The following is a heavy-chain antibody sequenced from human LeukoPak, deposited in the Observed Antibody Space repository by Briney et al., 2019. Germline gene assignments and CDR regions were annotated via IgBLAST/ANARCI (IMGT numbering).Heavy chain of an antibody. Sequence: GGSLRLSCAASGFIFGGYWMSWVRQAPEKGLEWVAMIKQDGSETHYVDSVKGRFTISRDNAKNSLYLQMDSLRAEDTAVYYCARDILRVGLTLYFDYWGQGNLVTVSS. CDR1: GFIFGGYW. CDR3: ARDILRVGLTLYFDY. J-gene: IGHJ4*02. V-gene: IGHV3-7*01. D-gene: IGHD1-26*01. CDR2: IKQDGSET.